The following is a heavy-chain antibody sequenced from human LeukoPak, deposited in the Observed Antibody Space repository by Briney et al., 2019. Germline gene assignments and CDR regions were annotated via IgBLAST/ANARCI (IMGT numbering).Heavy chain of an antibody. CDR2: IIPILGIA. CDR3: ARTLGASYYDFWSGPDPYYFDY. V-gene: IGHV1-69*02. CDR1: GGTFSSYT. D-gene: IGHD3-3*01. Sequence: SVKVSCKASGGTFSSYTISWVRQAPGQGLEWMGRIIPILGIANYAQKFQGRVTITVDKSTSTAYMELSSLRSEDTAVYYCARTLGASYYDFWSGPDPYYFDYWGQGTLVTVSS. J-gene: IGHJ4*02.